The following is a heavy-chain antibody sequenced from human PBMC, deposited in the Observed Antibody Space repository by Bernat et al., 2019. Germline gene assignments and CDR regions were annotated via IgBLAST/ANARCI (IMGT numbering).Heavy chain of an antibody. CDR3: ASLWYGDLRDSYYYYGMDV. V-gene: IGHV3-48*02. J-gene: IGHJ6*02. D-gene: IGHD4-17*01. Sequence: EVQLVESGGGLVQPGGSLRLSCAASGFTFSSYSMNWVRQAPGKGLEWVSYISSSSSIIYYADSVKGRFTISRDNAKNSLYLQMNSLRDEDTAVYYCASLWYGDLRDSYYYYGMDVWGQGTTVTVSS. CDR2: ISSSSSII. CDR1: GFTFSSYS.